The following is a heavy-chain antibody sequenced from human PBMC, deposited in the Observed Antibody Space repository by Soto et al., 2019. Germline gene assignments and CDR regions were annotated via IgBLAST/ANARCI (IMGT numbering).Heavy chain of an antibody. D-gene: IGHD3-10*01. J-gene: IGHJ4*02. V-gene: IGHV3-33*01. CDR3: ARRNGSGSCFIDY. CDR2: IWYAGSYD. CDR1: GFIFSHYA. Sequence: QVQLVESGGGVVQPGGSLRLSCAASGFIFSHYAMHWVRQAPGQCLEWVALIWYAGSYDHYTESVKGRFTISRDNSKNTLYVQMNSLSVEDTAVYFCARRNGSGSCFIDYWSQGTLITVST.